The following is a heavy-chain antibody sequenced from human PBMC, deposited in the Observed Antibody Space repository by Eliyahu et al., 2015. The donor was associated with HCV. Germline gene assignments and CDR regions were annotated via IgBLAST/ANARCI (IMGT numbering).Heavy chain of an antibody. CDR1: GFTFSTYW. D-gene: IGHD3-10*01. CDR2: IEQDGSEK. J-gene: IGHJ4*02. V-gene: IGHV3-7*01. CDR3: ARDRWNPGSCFDY. Sequence: EVQLVESGGGLVQPGGSLRLSCAASGFTFSTYWMSWVRQAPGKGLEWVANIEQDGSEKYYVDSVKGRFTISRDNTKNSLYXQMNSLRAEDTALYYCARDRWNPGSCFDYWGQGTLVTVSS.